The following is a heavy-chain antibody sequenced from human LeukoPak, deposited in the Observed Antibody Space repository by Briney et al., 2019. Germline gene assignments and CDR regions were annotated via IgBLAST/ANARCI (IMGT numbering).Heavy chain of an antibody. CDR2: ISSNGGST. Sequence: GGSLRLSSSASGFTFSSYAMHWVRQAPGKGLEYVSAISSNGGSTYYADSVKGRFTISRDNSKNTLYLQMSSLRAEDTAVYYCVKGSAAGYYYYGMDVWGQGTTVTVSS. J-gene: IGHJ6*02. CDR3: VKGSAAGYYYYGMDV. D-gene: IGHD6-13*01. V-gene: IGHV3-64D*06. CDR1: GFTFSSYA.